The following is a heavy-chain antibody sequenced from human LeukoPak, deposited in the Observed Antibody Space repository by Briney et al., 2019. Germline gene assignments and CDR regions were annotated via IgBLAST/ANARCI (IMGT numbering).Heavy chain of an antibody. CDR3: ARGRANWGNYYYDIDV. CDR1: GFTFDDYA. CDR2: ISWNSGSI. Sequence: PGGSLRLSCAASGFTFDDYAMHWVRQAPGKGLEWVSGISWNSGSIGYADSVKGRFTISRDNAKNSLYLQMNSLRAEDTAVYYCARGRANWGNYYYDIDVWGQGTTVTVSS. J-gene: IGHJ6*02. D-gene: IGHD7-27*01. V-gene: IGHV3-9*01.